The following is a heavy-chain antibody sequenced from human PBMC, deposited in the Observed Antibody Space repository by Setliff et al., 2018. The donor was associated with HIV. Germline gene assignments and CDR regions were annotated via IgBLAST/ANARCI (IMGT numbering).Heavy chain of an antibody. D-gene: IGHD3-22*01. CDR3: ARVLPYDSTGFLLNYFDN. V-gene: IGHV4-39*01. CDR2: FYYSGST. J-gene: IGHJ4*02. CDR1: GDSISRSRYY. Sequence: SETLSLTCVVSGDSISRSRYYWGWIRQPPGKGLEWIGSFYYSGSTSYNPSLKSRVTISGDTSKNQFSLRLSSVTAADTAVYFCARVLPYDSTGFLLNYFDNWGQGTLVTVSS.